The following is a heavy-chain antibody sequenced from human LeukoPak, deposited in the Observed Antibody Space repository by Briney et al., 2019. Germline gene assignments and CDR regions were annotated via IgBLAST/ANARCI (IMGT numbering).Heavy chain of an antibody. CDR3: ARPAVAGTFSSFDY. J-gene: IGHJ4*02. V-gene: IGHV4-39*01. Sequence: PETLSLTCTVSGGSISSSSYYWGWIRQPPGRGLEWIGSVYYSGSTYYNPHLQSRVTISVDTSKNQFSLKLSSVTAADTAVYYCARPAVAGTFSSFDYWGQGTLVTVSS. CDR2: VYYSGST. D-gene: IGHD6-19*01. CDR1: GGSISSSSYY.